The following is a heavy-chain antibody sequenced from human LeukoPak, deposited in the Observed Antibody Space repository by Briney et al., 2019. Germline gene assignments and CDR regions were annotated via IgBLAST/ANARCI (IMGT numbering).Heavy chain of an antibody. V-gene: IGHV3-33*01. Sequence: PGGSLRLSCVASGFPFSSYGMHWVRQAPGRGLEWVAVIWYDGSNKYYADSMKGRFTISRDNSKNTLYLQMNSLRAEDTGVYYCARDLPRTDGGAFDIWGQGTMVTVSS. CDR2: IWYDGSNK. CDR3: ARDLPRTDGGAFDI. D-gene: IGHD1-1*01. CDR1: GFPFSSYG. J-gene: IGHJ3*02.